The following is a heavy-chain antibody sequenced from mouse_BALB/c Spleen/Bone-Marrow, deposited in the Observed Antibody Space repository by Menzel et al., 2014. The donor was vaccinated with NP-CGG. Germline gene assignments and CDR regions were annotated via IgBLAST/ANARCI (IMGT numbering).Heavy chain of an antibody. Sequence: DLVKPGVSVKLSCKASGYTFTSYWINWIKQRPGQGLEWIGRIAPGSGSTYYNEMFKGKATLTVDTSSSTAYIQLSSLSSEDSAVYFCARFPIYYGSYGAMDYWGQGTSVTVSS. D-gene: IGHD2-1*01. CDR2: IAPGSGST. J-gene: IGHJ4*01. CDR3: ARFPIYYGSYGAMDY. CDR1: GYTFTSYW. V-gene: IGHV1S41*01.